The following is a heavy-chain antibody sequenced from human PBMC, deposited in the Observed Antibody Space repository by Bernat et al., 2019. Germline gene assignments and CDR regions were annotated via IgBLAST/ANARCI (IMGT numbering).Heavy chain of an antibody. D-gene: IGHD3-16*01. V-gene: IGHV3-7*03. CDR2: IKQDGSKK. CDR3: AREGEGGFDY. CDR1: GFTFSSYW. J-gene: IGHJ4*02. Sequence: EVQLVESGGDLVQPGGSLRLSCAASGFTFSSYWMSWVRQAPGKGLEWVANIKQDGSKKAYVDAVTGRFTISRDNAKSSVYLQMNSLRAEDTAVYYCAREGEGGFDYWGQGTLVTVSS.